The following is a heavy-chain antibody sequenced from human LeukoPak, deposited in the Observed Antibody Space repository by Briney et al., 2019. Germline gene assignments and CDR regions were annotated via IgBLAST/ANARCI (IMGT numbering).Heavy chain of an antibody. CDR3: AKQGRDWLRDYYYYMDV. CDR1: GFTFSDYG. Sequence: GGTLRLSCAASGFTFSDYGMNWVRQAPGKGLEWLSSIGGRGGSTYYADSVKGRFTISRDNSKNTLYLQMNSLRAEDTAVYYCAKQGRDWLRDYYYYMDVWGTGTTVTISS. V-gene: IGHV3-23*01. D-gene: IGHD3-9*01. J-gene: IGHJ6*03. CDR2: IGGRGGST.